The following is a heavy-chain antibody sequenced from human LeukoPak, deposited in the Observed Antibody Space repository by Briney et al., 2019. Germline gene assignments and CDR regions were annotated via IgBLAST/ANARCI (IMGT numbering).Heavy chain of an antibody. Sequence: ASVKVSCKASGYTFTSYDINWARQATGQGLEWMGWINPNSGGTNYAQKFQGRVTMTRDTSISTAYMELSRLRSDDTAVYYCARDRGYCSGGSCYSDYWGQGTLVTVSS. CDR1: GYTFTSYD. V-gene: IGHV1-2*02. CDR3: ARDRGYCSGGSCYSDY. CDR2: INPNSGGT. D-gene: IGHD2-15*01. J-gene: IGHJ4*02.